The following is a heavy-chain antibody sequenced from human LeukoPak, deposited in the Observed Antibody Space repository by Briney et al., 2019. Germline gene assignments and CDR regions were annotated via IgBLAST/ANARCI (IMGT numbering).Heavy chain of an antibody. CDR2: IWYDGGNK. D-gene: IGHD2-2*01. CDR1: GFTFSSYG. J-gene: IGHJ4*02. CDR3: AKDRYCSSTSCYAGYFDY. V-gene: IGHV3-33*06. Sequence: PGGSLRLSCAASGFTFSSYGMHWVRQAPGKGLEWVAVIWYDGGNKYYVDSVKGRFTISRDNSKNTLYLQMNSLRAEDTAVYYCAKDRYCSSTSCYAGYFDYWGQGTLVTVSS.